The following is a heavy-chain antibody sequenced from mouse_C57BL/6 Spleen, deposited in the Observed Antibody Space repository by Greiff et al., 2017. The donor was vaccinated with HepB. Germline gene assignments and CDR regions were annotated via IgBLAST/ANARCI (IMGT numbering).Heavy chain of an antibody. D-gene: IGHD2-1*01. CDR2: INPNNGGT. J-gene: IGHJ3*01. Sequence: VQLQQSGPELVKPGASVKMSCKASGYTFTDYNMHWVKQSHGKSLEWIGYINPNNGGTSYNQKFKGKATLTGNKSSSTAYMELRSLTSEESAVYYCAILDGNYGWFAYWGQGTLVTVSA. CDR3: AILDGNYGWFAY. CDR1: GYTFTDYN. V-gene: IGHV1-22*01.